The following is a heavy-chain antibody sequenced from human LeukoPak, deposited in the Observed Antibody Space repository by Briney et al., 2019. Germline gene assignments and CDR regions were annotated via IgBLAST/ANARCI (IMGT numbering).Heavy chain of an antibody. J-gene: IGHJ4*02. CDR2: SSSNSSTI. Sequence: PGGSLTLSCAVSGFTFSSYSMNWVRQAPGQGLEWVSYSSSNSSTIYYADSVKCRFSISRDNAKNSLYLQMISLRAEDTAVYYCARALRQRITIFGVSDYWGQGKLVTASS. D-gene: IGHD3-3*01. V-gene: IGHV3-48*01. CDR3: ARALRQRITIFGVSDY. CDR1: GFTFSSYS.